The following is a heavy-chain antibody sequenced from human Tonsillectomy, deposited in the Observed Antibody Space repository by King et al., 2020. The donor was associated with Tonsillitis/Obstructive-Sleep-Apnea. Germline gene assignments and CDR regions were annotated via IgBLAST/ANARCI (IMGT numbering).Heavy chain of an antibody. CDR3: ARDRAAATPYYYYYMDV. V-gene: IGHV1-69*01. Sequence: QLVQSGAEVKKPGSSVKVSCKASGGTFGSYAISWVRQAPGQGLEWMGGIIPIFGTANYAQKFQGRVTITADESTSTAYMELSSLRSEDTAVYYCARDRAAATPYYYYYMDVWGKGTTVTVSS. J-gene: IGHJ6*03. CDR1: GGTFGSYA. D-gene: IGHD2-15*01. CDR2: IIPIFGTA.